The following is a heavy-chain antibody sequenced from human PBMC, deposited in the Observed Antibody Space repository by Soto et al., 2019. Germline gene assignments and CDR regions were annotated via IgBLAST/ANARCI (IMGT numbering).Heavy chain of an antibody. J-gene: IGHJ6*03. CDR2: INHSGST. CDR3: AREAGSVYYYYYMDV. V-gene: IGHV4-34*01. D-gene: IGHD6-19*01. Sequence: PSETLSLTCAVYGGSFSGYYWSWIRQPPGKGLEWIGEINHSGSTNHNPSLKSRVTISVDTSKNQFSLKLSSVTAADTAVYYCAREAGSVYYYYYMDVWGKGTTVTVSS. CDR1: GGSFSGYY.